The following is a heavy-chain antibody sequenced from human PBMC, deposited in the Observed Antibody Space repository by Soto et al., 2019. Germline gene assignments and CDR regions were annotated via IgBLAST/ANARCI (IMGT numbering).Heavy chain of an antibody. Sequence: ASVKVSCKASGYTFNIYAIHWVRQAPGQRPEWMGWMNAGNGNTEYSPKFHGRVTMTRDRYARAAYMELSGLTSEDTAVYYCARDCTSCGGDNGREAFDIWGQGTMVTVSS. D-gene: IGHD2-21*01. V-gene: IGHV1-3*01. CDR2: MNAGNGNT. J-gene: IGHJ3*02. CDR3: ARDCTSCGGDNGREAFDI. CDR1: GYTFNIYA.